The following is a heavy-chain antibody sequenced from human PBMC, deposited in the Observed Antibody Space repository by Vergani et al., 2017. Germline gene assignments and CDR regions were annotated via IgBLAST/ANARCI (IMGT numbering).Heavy chain of an antibody. CDR1: GFTFSSSA. D-gene: IGHD2-21*01. Sequence: EVQLLESGGNLIQPGGSLRLSCGASGFTFSSSAMTWVRLAPGKWLQWVSAISGSGGNTFYTDSVKGRFTISSDNSKDTLYLQMNSLRVEDTAIYYCAKARDPNCKGGNCYSYYYGLDLWGQGTTVTVSS. J-gene: IGHJ6*02. CDR2: ISGSGGNT. V-gene: IGHV3-23*01. CDR3: AKARDPNCKGGNCYSYYYGLDL.